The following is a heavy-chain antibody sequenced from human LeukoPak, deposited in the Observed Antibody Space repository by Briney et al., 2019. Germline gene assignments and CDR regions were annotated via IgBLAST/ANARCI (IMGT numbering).Heavy chain of an antibody. D-gene: IGHD2-21*01. V-gene: IGHV3-64*01. Sequence: GGTLRLSCAASGFTFSSYDMHWVRQASGKGREYVSDINSQGYSKEYVNSVKGRFTISRDNTKNKLYLQVGSLRAEDMAVYYCARERLIRGHCYGLDYWGQGTLATVSS. J-gene: IGHJ4*02. CDR2: INSQGYSK. CDR3: ARERLIRGHCYGLDY. CDR1: GFTFSSYD.